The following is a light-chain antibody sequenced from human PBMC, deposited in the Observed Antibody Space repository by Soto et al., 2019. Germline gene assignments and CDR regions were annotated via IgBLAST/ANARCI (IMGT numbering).Light chain of an antibody. Sequence: QSALAQPASVSGSPGQSITISCTGTSSDVGGYNYVSWYQQHPGKAPKLMIYEVSNRPSGVSNRFSGSKSGNTASLTISGLQDEEDADYYCSSYKSSSTYVFGTGTKVTV. CDR2: EVS. CDR1: SSDVGGYNY. J-gene: IGLJ1*01. V-gene: IGLV2-14*01. CDR3: SSYKSSSTYV.